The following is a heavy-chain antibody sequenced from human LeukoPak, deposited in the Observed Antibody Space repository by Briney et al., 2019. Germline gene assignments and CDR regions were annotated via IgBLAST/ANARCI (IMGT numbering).Heavy chain of an antibody. V-gene: IGHV7-4-1*02. CDR2: INTNTGNP. D-gene: IGHD6-19*01. J-gene: IGHJ4*02. Sequence: ASVKVSCKASGGTFSNYTINWVRQAPGQGLEWMGWINTNTGNPTYAQGFTGRFVFSLDTSVTTAYVQINSLKADDTAVYYCARDGSGMAVAANFDYWGQGTLVTVSS. CDR1: GGTFSNYT. CDR3: ARDGSGMAVAANFDY.